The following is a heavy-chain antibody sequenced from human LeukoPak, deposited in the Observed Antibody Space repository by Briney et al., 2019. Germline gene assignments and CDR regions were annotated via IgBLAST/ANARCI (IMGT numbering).Heavy chain of an antibody. Sequence: GGSLRLSCAASGFTFSSYAMHWVRQAPGKGLERVAVISYDGSNKYYADSVKGRFTISRDNSKNTLYLQMNSLRAEDTAVYYCAKEIWPTVTLSGLIYFDYWGQGTLVTVSS. D-gene: IGHD4-17*01. CDR1: GFTFSSYA. CDR2: ISYDGSNK. CDR3: AKEIWPTVTLSGLIYFDY. V-gene: IGHV3-30*04. J-gene: IGHJ4*02.